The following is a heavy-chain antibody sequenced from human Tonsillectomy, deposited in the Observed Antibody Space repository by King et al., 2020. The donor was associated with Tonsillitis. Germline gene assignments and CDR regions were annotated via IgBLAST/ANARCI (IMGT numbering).Heavy chain of an antibody. V-gene: IGHV3-11*01. CDR3: ARERITMIVVVNDAFDI. J-gene: IGHJ3*02. D-gene: IGHD3-22*01. Sequence: VQLVESGGGLVKPGGSLRLSCAASGFTFSDYYMSGIRQGPGKGLEWVSYISSSGCTIYYADSVKGRFTISRDNAKNSLYLQMNSLRAEDKAVYYCARERITMIVVVNDAFDIWGQGTMVTVSS. CDR1: GFTFSDYY. CDR2: ISSSGCTI.